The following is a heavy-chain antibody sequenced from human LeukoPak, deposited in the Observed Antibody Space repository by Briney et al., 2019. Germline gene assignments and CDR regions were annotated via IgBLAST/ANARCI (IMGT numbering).Heavy chain of an antibody. J-gene: IGHJ4*02. D-gene: IGHD2-21*01. V-gene: IGHV3-23*01. Sequence: GGSLRLSCVGSGFTFRSHAMSWVRRAPEKGLEFVSGIYENGGTTYYADSVKGRFSISRDNSKNTLYLQMDSLRGEDTAVYYCAKDFRIGYSAHFDYWGQGALVTVSS. CDR3: AKDFRIGYSAHFDY. CDR1: GFTFRSHA. CDR2: IYENGGTT.